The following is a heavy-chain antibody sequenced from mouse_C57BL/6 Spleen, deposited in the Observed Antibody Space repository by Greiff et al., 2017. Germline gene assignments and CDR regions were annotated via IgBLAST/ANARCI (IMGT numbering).Heavy chain of an antibody. Sequence: EVKLMESGGGLVKPGGSLKLSCAASGFTFSSYAMSWVRQTPEKRLEWVATISDGGSYTYYPDNVKGRFTISRDNAKNTLYLQMSHLKSEDTAMYYGARDDYGRSYYFDYWGQGTTLTVSS. V-gene: IGHV5-4*03. CDR1: GFTFSSYA. CDR3: ARDDYGRSYYFDY. J-gene: IGHJ2*01. D-gene: IGHD1-1*01. CDR2: ISDGGSYT.